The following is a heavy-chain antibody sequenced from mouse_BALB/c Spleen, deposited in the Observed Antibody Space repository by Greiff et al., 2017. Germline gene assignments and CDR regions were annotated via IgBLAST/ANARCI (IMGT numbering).Heavy chain of an antibody. CDR1: GYTFTSYW. D-gene: IGHD2-1*01. CDR2: INPSTGYT. Sequence: QVQLKQSGAELAKPGASVKMSCKASGYTFTSYWMHWVKQRPGQGLEWIGYINPSTGYTEYNQKFKDKATLTADKSSSAAYMQLSSLTSEDSAVYYCARDYYGNYPWFAYWGQGTLVTVSA. CDR3: ARDYYGNYPWFAY. J-gene: IGHJ3*01. V-gene: IGHV1-7*01.